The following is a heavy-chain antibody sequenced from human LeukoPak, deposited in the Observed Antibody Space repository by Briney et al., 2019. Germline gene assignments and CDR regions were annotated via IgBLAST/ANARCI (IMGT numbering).Heavy chain of an antibody. CDR3: ARRGTGLDWFDP. J-gene: IGHJ5*02. V-gene: IGHV4-38-2*02. Sequence: SETLSLTCTVSGYSISSGYYWGWIRQPPGKGLEWIGSIYHSGSTYYNPSLKSRVTISVDTSKNQFSLKLSSVTAADTAVYYCARRGTGLDWFDPWGQGTLVTVSS. CDR1: GYSISSGYY. D-gene: IGHD1-1*01. CDR2: IYHSGST.